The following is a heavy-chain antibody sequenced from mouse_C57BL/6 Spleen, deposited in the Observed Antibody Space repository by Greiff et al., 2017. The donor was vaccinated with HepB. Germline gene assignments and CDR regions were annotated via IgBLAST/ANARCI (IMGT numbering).Heavy chain of an antibody. V-gene: IGHV1-69*01. CDR1: GYTFTSYW. J-gene: IGHJ2*01. Sequence: QVQLQQPGAELVMPGASVKLSCKASGYTFTSYWMHWVKQRPGQGLEWIGEIDPSDSYTNYNQKFKGKSTLTVDKSSSTAYMQLSSLTSEDSAVYYCARGLYDCQPSFDYWGQGTTLTVSS. CDR3: ARGLYDCQPSFDY. CDR2: IDPSDSYT. D-gene: IGHD2-3*01.